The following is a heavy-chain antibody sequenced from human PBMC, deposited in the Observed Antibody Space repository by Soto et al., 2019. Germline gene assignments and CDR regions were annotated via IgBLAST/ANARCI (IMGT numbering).Heavy chain of an antibody. CDR3: ARDFDRTVVVPAAIRGWFDP. V-gene: IGHV1-3*01. J-gene: IGHJ5*02. CDR2: INAGNGNT. CDR1: WDTFTSYA. D-gene: IGHD2-2*01. Sequence: GASVKVSCKASWDTFTSYAMHWVRQSPEQRLEWMGLINAGNGNTKYSQKFQGRVTITRDTSASTAYMELSSLRSEDTAVYYRARDFDRTVVVPAAIRGWFDPWRQGTLVTVSS.